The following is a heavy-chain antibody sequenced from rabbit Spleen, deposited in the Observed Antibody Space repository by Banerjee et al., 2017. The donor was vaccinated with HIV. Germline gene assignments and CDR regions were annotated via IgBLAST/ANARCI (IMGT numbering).Heavy chain of an antibody. CDR2: IDPLFINT. V-gene: IGHV1S7*01. D-gene: IGHD1-1*01. Sequence: QLKESGGGLVTPGGTLKLSCKASGFDFSGYGMSWVRQAPGKGLEWIGYIDPLFINTYYASWVNGRFTISRDDAQNTLYLQLNSLTAADTATYFCARDLVAVIGWNFNLWGPGTLVTVS. CDR3: ARDLVAVIGWNFNL. J-gene: IGHJ4*01. CDR1: GFDFSGYG.